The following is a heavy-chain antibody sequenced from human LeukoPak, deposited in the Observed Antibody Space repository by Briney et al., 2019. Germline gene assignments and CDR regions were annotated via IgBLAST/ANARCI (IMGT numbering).Heavy chain of an antibody. CDR1: GFTFSSYG. D-gene: IGHD3-3*02. V-gene: IGHV3-23*01. CDR3: ARGLAKFDY. J-gene: IGHJ4*02. CDR2: ISGSGGNT. Sequence: PGGSLRLSCAASGFTFSSYGMSWARQGPGKGLEWVSAISGSGGNTYYADSVKGRFTISRDNSKNMLYLQMNSLRAEDTAVYYCARGLAKFDYWGQGTLVTVSS.